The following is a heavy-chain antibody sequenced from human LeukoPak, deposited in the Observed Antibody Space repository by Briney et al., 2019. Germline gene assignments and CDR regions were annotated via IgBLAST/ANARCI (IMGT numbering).Heavy chain of an antibody. CDR1: GYTFTGYY. CDR3: ARVIVGATVPDY. J-gene: IGHJ4*02. D-gene: IGHD1-26*01. V-gene: IGHV1-18*04. CDR2: ISAYNGNT. Sequence: ASVKVSCKASGYTFTGYYMHWVRQAPGQGLEWMGWISAYNGNTNYAQKLQGRVTMTTDTSTSTAYMELRSLRSDDTAVYYCARVIVGATVPDYWGQGTLVTVSS.